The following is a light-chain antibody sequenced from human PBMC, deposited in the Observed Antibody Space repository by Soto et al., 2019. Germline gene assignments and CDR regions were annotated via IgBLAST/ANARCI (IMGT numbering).Light chain of an antibody. CDR3: QQYGSAPWT. V-gene: IGKV3-20*01. Sequence: PGERATRSCRASQRVSSNYVAWYQQKPGQAPRLLIYAASNRASGIPDRFGGSGSGTDFTLTVSRLEPEDFAVYYCQQYGSAPWTFGQGTKVEI. J-gene: IGKJ1*01. CDR2: AAS. CDR1: QRVSSNY.